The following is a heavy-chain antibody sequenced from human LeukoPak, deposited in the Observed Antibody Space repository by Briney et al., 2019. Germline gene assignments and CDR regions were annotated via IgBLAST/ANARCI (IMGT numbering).Heavy chain of an antibody. D-gene: IGHD1-26*01. CDR1: GFTFSSYA. J-gene: IGHJ4*02. CDR2: ITYDGSNK. V-gene: IGHV3-30-3*01. CDR3: ARGLLGATTSYFDY. Sequence: GGSLRLSCAASGFTFSSYAMHWVRQAPGKGLEWVAVITYDGSNKYYADSVKGRFTISRDNSRNTLYLQMNSLRAEDTAVYYCARGLLGATTSYFDYWGQGTLVTVSS.